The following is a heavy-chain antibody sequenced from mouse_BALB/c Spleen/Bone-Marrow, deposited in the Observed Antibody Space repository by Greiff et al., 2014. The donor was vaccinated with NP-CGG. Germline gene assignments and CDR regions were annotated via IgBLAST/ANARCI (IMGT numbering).Heavy chain of an antibody. J-gene: IGHJ4*01. Sequence: VQLKESGPELVKPGASVKISCKTSGYTFAEYTMHWVKQSHGESLEWIGSINPNNGGINYNQKFKGKATLTVDKSSSTAYMELRSLTSEDSAVYYCARGDGHYVYAMDYWGQGTSVTVSS. CDR3: ARGDGHYVYAMDY. D-gene: IGHD2-3*01. CDR2: INPNNGGI. CDR1: GYTFAEYT. V-gene: IGHV1-18*01.